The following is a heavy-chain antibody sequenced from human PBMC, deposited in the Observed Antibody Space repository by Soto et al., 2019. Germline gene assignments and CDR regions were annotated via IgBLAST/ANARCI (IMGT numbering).Heavy chain of an antibody. D-gene: IGHD2-2*01. CDR2: ISASGGST. J-gene: IGHJ6*02. CDR1: GFTFSSYA. Sequence: LRLSCAASGFTFSSYAMSWVRQAPGKGLEWVSAISASGGSTYYADSVKGRFTISRDNSKNTLYLQMNSLRAEDTAVYYCACYRGAYSSYGMYAWGQGTTVPVSS. V-gene: IGHV3-23*01. CDR3: ACYRGAYSSYGMYA.